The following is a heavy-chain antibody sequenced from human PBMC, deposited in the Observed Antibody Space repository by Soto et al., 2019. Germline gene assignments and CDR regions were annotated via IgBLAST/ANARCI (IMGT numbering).Heavy chain of an antibody. CDR2: TYYKSRWNN. CDR1: GGSLTSHSAA. V-gene: IGHV6-1*01. Sequence: SHTLSLTCAISGGSLTSHSAAWNWLRQSPSRGLEWLGRTYYKSRWNNDYPLSVKSRITINPDTSKKQFSLHLYSVTPEDTAVYSCTGITWFRGMDVWGQGTPVTVSS. CDR3: TGITWFRGMDV. D-gene: IGHD3-16*01. J-gene: IGHJ6*02.